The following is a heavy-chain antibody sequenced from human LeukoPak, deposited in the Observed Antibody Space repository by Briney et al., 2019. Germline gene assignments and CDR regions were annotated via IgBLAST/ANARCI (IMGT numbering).Heavy chain of an antibody. D-gene: IGHD6-6*01. CDR2: MSYSGSST. CDR1: GFTFSSYA. CDR3: AKDRSSSFSGFLVY. Sequence: GGSLRLSCAASGFTFSSYAMNWVRQAPGKGLEWVSAMSYSGSSTYYADSVKGRFTISRDNSKNTLYLQMNSLRAEDTAVYYCAKDRSSSFSGFLVYWGQGTLVTVSS. V-gene: IGHV3-23*01. J-gene: IGHJ4*02.